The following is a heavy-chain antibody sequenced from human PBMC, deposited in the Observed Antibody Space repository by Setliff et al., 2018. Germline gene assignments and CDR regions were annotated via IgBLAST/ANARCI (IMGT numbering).Heavy chain of an antibody. CDR1: GFTISNYW. J-gene: IGHJ5*02. CDR2: IRQDGTNK. Sequence: GGSLRLSCVASGFTISNYWMAWVRQAPGKGLEWVADIRQDGTNKYYMDSAEGRFTISRDNSKNSVDLQMNSLRAEDTALYHCAREVWTIYDKSWSGYTDLWGQGTQVTVAS. D-gene: IGHD3-3*01. CDR3: AREVWTIYDKSWSGYTDL. V-gene: IGHV3-7*03.